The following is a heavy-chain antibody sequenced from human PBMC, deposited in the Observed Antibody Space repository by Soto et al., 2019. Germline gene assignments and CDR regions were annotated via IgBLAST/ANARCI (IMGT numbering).Heavy chain of an antibody. J-gene: IGHJ6*02. CDR1: GFTFSSYA. CDR3: VKVGANYDFWSGYSIPNYYYYGMDV. V-gene: IGHV3-64D*08. D-gene: IGHD3-3*01. Sequence: LRLSCSASGFTFSSYAMHWVRQAPGKGLEYVSAISSNGGSTYYADSVKGRFTISRDNSKNTLYLQMSSLRAEDTAVYYCVKVGANYDFWSGYSIPNYYYYGMDVWGQGTTVTVSX. CDR2: ISSNGGST.